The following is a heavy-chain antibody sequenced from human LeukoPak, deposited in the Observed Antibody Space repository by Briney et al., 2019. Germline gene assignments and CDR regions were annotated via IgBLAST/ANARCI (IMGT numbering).Heavy chain of an antibody. Sequence: GGSLRLSCAASGFTFTKYAMTWVRQAPGKGLEWVSVITAAGDNKDYAESVKGRFTISRDNSKNTLYLQTNSLRAEDTAVYFCAKGGTIVGATIDYWGQGTLVTVSS. J-gene: IGHJ4*02. D-gene: IGHD1-26*01. CDR1: GFTFTKYA. CDR2: ITAAGDNK. V-gene: IGHV3-23*01. CDR3: AKGGTIVGATIDY.